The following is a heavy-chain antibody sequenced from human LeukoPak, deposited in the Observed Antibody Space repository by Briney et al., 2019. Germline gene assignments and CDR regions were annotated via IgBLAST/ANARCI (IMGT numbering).Heavy chain of an antibody. CDR2: IRSKAYGGTT. D-gene: IGHD3-10*01. CDR1: GFTFGDYA. Sequence: GGSLRLSCTASGFTFGDYAMSWFRQAPGKGLEWVGFIRSKAYGGTTEYAASVKGRFTISRDDSKSIAYLQMNSLKTEDTAVYYCTSFLWFGELFPPFDYWGQGTLVTVSP. V-gene: IGHV3-49*03. J-gene: IGHJ4*02. CDR3: TSFLWFGELFPPFDY.